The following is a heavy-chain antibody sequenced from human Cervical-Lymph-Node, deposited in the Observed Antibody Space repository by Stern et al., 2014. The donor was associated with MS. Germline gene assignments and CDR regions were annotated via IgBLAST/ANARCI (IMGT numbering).Heavy chain of an antibody. D-gene: IGHD2-2*01. CDR3: AKGFFGVPSAAKYFHH. V-gene: IGHV3-9*01. J-gene: IGHJ1*01. CDR1: GFTFDDYA. Sequence: EVQLLQSGGGLVQPGRSLRLSCAASGFTFDDYAMPWVRQVPGKGLEWVSGIPWNSGDQGYADSVKGRFIISRDNAKNSLYLQMNSLRAEDTALYYCAKGFFGVPSAAKYFHHWGQGTLVTVSS. CDR2: IPWNSGDQ.